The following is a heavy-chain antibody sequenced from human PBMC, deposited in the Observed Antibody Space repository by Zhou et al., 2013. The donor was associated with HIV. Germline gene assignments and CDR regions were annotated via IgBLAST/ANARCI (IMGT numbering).Heavy chain of an antibody. D-gene: IGHD2-2*01. J-gene: IGHJ4*02. V-gene: IGHV1-69*05. CDR3: ARDCSPTTCYRD. CDR1: GDTFSSFS. Sequence: VQLVQSGAEVRKPGSSVKVSCKASGDTFSSFSFSWVRQAPGQGLEWMGGTIPIFGTADYAPKFQGRLTISTDESTTTVYMQLRSLRSDDTAVYYCARDCSPTTCYRDWGQGTLVTVSS. CDR2: TIPIFGTA.